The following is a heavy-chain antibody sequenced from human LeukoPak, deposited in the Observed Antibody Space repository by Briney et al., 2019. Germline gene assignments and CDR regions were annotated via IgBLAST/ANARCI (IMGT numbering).Heavy chain of an antibody. CDR3: AKDRGSSWLFQH. CDR1: GFTFSSYG. D-gene: IGHD6-13*01. J-gene: IGHJ1*01. V-gene: IGHV3-30*18. CDR2: ISYDGSNK. Sequence: GRSLRLSCAASGFTFSSYGMHWVRQAPGKGLEWVAVISYDGSNKYCADSVKGRFTISRDNSKNTLYLQMNSLRAEDTAVYYCAKDRGSSWLFQHWGQGTLVTVSS.